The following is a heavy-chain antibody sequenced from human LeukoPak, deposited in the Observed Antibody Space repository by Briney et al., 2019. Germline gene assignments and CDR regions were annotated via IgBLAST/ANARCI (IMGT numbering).Heavy chain of an antibody. Sequence: PGGSLRLSCAASRFTLSNYWMSWVRQAPGKGLEWVANIKQDGNETYYVDSVKGRFTISRDNAKNSLSLQMNSLRAEDTAVYYCARQRGSGCLDYWGQGTLVTVSS. CDR2: IKQDGNET. V-gene: IGHV3-7*01. CDR3: ARQRGSGCLDY. CDR1: RFTLSNYW. D-gene: IGHD6-19*01. J-gene: IGHJ4*02.